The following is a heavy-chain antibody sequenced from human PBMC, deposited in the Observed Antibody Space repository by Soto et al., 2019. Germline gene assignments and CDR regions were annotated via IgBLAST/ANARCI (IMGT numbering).Heavy chain of an antibody. V-gene: IGHV4-59*01. J-gene: IGHJ5*01. CDR1: GGSISSYY. CDR3: ASMIGDPVLSFDS. CDR2: IFYSGST. Sequence: QVQLQESGPGLVKPSETLSLTCTVSGGSISSYYWSWIRQPPGKGLEWIWLIFYSGSTRYNPSLKSRDTLLIDTPGHHCSLKRNSVTAAATAVYYCASMIGDPVLSFDSWGQGTLVAVSS. D-gene: IGHD3-10*02.